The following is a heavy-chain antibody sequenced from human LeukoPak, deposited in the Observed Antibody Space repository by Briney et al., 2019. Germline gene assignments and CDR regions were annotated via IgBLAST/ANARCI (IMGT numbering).Heavy chain of an antibody. Sequence: SETLSLTCTVSGGSISNYYWNWIRQPAGKGLEWIGRIYTSGSTNYNPSLKRRVTMSVGTTKNQCYLDLNSLTASDTAVYYCARGQQGYYYDSSGYPASFDYWGQGTLVTVSS. J-gene: IGHJ4*02. D-gene: IGHD3-22*01. CDR3: ARGQQGYYYDSSGYPASFDY. CDR2: IYTSGST. V-gene: IGHV4-4*07. CDR1: GGSISNYY.